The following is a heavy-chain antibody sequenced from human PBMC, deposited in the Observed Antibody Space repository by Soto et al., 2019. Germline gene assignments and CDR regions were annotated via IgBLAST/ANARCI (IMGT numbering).Heavy chain of an antibody. D-gene: IGHD2-21*01. CDR1: GFKYSDFA. Sequence: GSLRLSCAASGFKYSDFALHWVRRAPGKGLQWVAFISYDGSDKYYTDSVKGRLAISRDNPKDTLYLQMNSLRPEDTTVYYCGGRASHIYYAMDDWGQGTTVTVSS. V-gene: IGHV3-30*09. J-gene: IGHJ6*02. CDR3: GGRASHIYYAMDD. CDR2: ISYDGSDK.